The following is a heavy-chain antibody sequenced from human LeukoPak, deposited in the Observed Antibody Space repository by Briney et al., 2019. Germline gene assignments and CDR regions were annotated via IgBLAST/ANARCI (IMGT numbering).Heavy chain of an antibody. D-gene: IGHD5-12*01. CDR1: GFTFSSYG. CDR3: ARDEYSGYDSLDY. Sequence: TGGSLRLSCAASGFTFSSYGMHWVRQAPGKGLEWVAFIRYDGSNKYYADSVKGRFTISRDNAKNSLYLQMNSLRAEDTAVYYCARDEYSGYDSLDYWGQGTLVTVSS. CDR2: IRYDGSNK. V-gene: IGHV3-30*02. J-gene: IGHJ4*02.